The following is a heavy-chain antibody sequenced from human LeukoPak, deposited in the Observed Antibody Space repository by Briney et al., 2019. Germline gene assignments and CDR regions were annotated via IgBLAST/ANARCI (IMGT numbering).Heavy chain of an antibody. CDR2: IRNKAYGGTA. CDR3: TREKRYFDWFQADY. CDR1: GFNFRDYS. V-gene: IGHV3-49*03. D-gene: IGHD3-9*01. J-gene: IGHJ4*02. Sequence: GSLRLSFTASGFNFRDYSISWFRQAPGKGLEWVGFIRNKAYGGTAEYAASVKGRFTISRDDSKTIAYLQMNSLKTEDTAVYYCTREKRYFDWFQADYWGQGTLVTVSS.